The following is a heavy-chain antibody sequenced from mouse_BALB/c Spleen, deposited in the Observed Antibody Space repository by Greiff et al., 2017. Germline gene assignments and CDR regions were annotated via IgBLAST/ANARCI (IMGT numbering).Heavy chain of an antibody. Sequence: VQLVESGAELMKPGASVKISCKATGYTFSSYWIEWVKQRPGHGLEWIGEILPGSGSTNYNEKFKGKATFTADTSSNTAYMQLSSLTSEDSAVYYCARAVSYYGNYYYAMDYWGQGTSGTVSS. CDR3: ARAVSYYGNYYYAMDY. D-gene: IGHD2-10*01. CDR1: GYTFSSYW. J-gene: IGHJ4*01. V-gene: IGHV1-9*01. CDR2: ILPGSGST.